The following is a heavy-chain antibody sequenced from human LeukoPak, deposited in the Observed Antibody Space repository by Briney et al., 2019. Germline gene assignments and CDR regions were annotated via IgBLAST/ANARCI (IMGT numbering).Heavy chain of an antibody. V-gene: IGHV3-7*02. D-gene: IGHD1-20*01. CDR3: ATSPYNWNDLAPDY. J-gene: IGHJ4*02. CDR1: GFIFSSYG. CDR2: IRQGGGGK. Sequence: PGGSLRLSCAASGFIFSSYGMSWVRHAPGKGLEWVANIRQGGGGKNYVASVKGRFSISRDNAQNSLYLQMTSLRAEDTAVYSRATSPYNWNDLAPDYWGQGTLVTVSS.